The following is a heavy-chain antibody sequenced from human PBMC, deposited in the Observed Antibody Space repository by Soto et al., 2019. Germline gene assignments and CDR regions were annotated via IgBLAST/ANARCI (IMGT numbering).Heavy chain of an antibody. V-gene: IGHV3-13*05. J-gene: IGHJ6*02. CDR2: ISAAGDP. CDR3: DRTDRDFYGLDV. Sequence: EVQLVESGGGLVQPGGSLRLSCEASGFTFRNYDMHWVRQGTGKGLEWVSGISAAGDPDYADSVEGRFTISRENAQNSFFLQMNRLRVGDTAVYYCDRTDRDFYGLDVWGQGTTVIVSS. CDR1: GFTFRNYD.